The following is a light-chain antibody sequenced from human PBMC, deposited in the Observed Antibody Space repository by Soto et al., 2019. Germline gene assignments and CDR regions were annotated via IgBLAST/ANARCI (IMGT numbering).Light chain of an antibody. CDR2: GAT. Sequence: IFITHSSAYLHVSPTSKATLSCRASQSVSILLAWYQQKPGQSPRLLIHGATIRATGIPARFSGSGSGTEFTLTISSLQSEDFTVYCCQQYDKWPLTFGQGTKVDI. CDR1: QSVSIL. J-gene: IGKJ1*01. V-gene: IGKV3-15*01. CDR3: QQYDKWPLT.